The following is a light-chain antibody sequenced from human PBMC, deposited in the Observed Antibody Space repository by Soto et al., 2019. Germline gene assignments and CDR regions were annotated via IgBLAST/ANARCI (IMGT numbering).Light chain of an antibody. CDR2: GAS. V-gene: IGKV3-15*01. CDR3: LQRSDWRT. J-gene: IGKJ1*01. Sequence: EILMTQSPATLSLSPGKRTTLSCRASQSVSSNLAWYQQKPGQAPRLLIYGASTRATGIPARFSGSGSGTEFTLTISSLQSEDFAVYYCLQRSDWRTFGRGTKVDIK. CDR1: QSVSSN.